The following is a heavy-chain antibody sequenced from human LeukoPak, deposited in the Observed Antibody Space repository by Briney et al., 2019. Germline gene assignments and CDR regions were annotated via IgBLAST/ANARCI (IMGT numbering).Heavy chain of an antibody. CDR3: ARVPGHSYGPDAFDI. J-gene: IGHJ3*02. Sequence: SETLSLTCAVSGGSISSGGYSWSWIRQPPGKGLEWIGYIYHSGSTYYNPSLKSRVTISVDRSKNQFSLKLSSVTAADTAVYYCARVPGHSYGPDAFDIWGQGTMVTVSS. D-gene: IGHD5-18*01. V-gene: IGHV4-30-2*01. CDR2: IYHSGST. CDR1: GGSISSGGYS.